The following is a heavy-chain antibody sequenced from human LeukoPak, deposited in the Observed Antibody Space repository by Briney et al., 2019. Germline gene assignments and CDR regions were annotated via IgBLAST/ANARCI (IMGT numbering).Heavy chain of an antibody. Sequence: GGSLRLSCAASGFTFSSYAMSWVRQAPGKGVEWVSAISGSGGSTYYADSVKGRFTISRDTSKNTLYLQINSLRAEDTAVYYCAKDTGYSSGWYSDYWGQGTLVTVSS. D-gene: IGHD6-19*01. CDR2: ISGSGGST. CDR3: AKDTGYSSGWYSDY. CDR1: GFTFSSYA. V-gene: IGHV3-23*01. J-gene: IGHJ4*02.